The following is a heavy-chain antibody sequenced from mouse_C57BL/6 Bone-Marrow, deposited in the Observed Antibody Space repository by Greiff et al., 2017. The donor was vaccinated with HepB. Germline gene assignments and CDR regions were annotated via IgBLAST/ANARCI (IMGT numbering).Heavy chain of an antibody. Sequence: EVKLVESGGGLVKPGGSLKLSCAASGFTFSSYAMSWVRQTPEKRLEWVATISDGGSYTYYPDNVKGRFTISRDNAKNNLYLQMSHLKSEDTAMYYCANSSGWFAYWGQGTLVTVSA. CDR3: ANSSGWFAY. V-gene: IGHV5-4*03. CDR1: GFTFSSYA. CDR2: ISDGGSYT. J-gene: IGHJ3*01. D-gene: IGHD3-2*02.